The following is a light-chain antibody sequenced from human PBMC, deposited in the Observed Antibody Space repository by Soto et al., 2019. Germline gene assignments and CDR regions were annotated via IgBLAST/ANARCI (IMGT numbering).Light chain of an antibody. CDR2: DAS. CDR3: QQYHSSST. CDR1: QSISSW. J-gene: IGKJ1*01. V-gene: IGKV1-5*01. Sequence: DLQMTQSPSTLSASVGDRVTITCRASQSISSWLAWYQQKPGKAPKFLIYDASNLESGVPSRFSGSGSGTEFTLTISSLQPDDFATYYCQQYHSSSTFGQGTKVEIK.